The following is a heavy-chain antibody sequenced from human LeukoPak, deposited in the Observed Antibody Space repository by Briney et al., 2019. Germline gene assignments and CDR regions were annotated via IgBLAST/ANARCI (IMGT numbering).Heavy chain of an antibody. V-gene: IGHV1-18*01. CDR3: ARDGNSGSSWYID. J-gene: IGHJ4*02. D-gene: IGHD6-13*01. CDR2: ISAYNGNT. CDR1: GGTFSSYA. Sequence: ASVKVSCKASGGTFSSYAISWVRQAPGQGLEWMGWISAYNGNTNYAQKLQGRVTMTTDTSTSTAYMELRSLRSDDTAVYYCARDGNSGSSWYIDWGQGTLVTVSS.